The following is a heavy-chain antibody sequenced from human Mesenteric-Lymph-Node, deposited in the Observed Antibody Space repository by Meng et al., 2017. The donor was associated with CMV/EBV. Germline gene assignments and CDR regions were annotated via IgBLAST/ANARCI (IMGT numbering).Heavy chain of an antibody. Sequence: FSLRNSRVGVGWVRQPPGRALEWLALIYWNDDKRYSPSLESRLTITKDTPRNRVVLTMTNVDPVDTATYFCAHNLGYDSTGYYSGMDYWGRGTLVTVSS. CDR1: FSLRNSRVG. CDR3: AHNLGYDSTGYYSGMDY. D-gene: IGHD3-22*01. J-gene: IGHJ4*02. CDR2: IYWNDDK. V-gene: IGHV2-5*01.